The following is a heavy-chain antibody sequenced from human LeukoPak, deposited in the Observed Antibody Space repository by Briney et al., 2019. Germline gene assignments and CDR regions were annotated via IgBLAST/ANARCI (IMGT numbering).Heavy chain of an antibody. V-gene: IGHV3-23*01. D-gene: IGHD2-2*02. J-gene: IGHJ4*02. CDR1: GFTFSNHV. Sequence: GGSLRLSCAASGFTFSNHVMTWVRQAPGRGLEWVSAISASGDSAYYADSVKGRFTISRDNSKNTLYLQMNSLRAEDTAVYYCARDSCSSTSCYRVYWGQGTLVTVSS. CDR2: ISASGDSA. CDR3: ARDSCSSTSCYRVY.